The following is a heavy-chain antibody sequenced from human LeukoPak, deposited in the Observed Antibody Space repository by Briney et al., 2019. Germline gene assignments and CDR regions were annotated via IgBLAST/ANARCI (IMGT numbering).Heavy chain of an antibody. J-gene: IGHJ6*03. CDR3: ARGGVAARILRYYYYYYYMDV. CDR1: GFTFSSYE. CDR2: ISSSGSTI. V-gene: IGHV3-48*03. D-gene: IGHD6-6*01. Sequence: PGGSLRLSCAASGFTFSSYEMNWVRQAPGKGLEWVSYISSSGSTIYYADSVKGRFTISRDNAKNSLYLQMNSLRAEDTAVYYCARGGVAARILRYYYYYYYMDVWGKGTTVTVSS.